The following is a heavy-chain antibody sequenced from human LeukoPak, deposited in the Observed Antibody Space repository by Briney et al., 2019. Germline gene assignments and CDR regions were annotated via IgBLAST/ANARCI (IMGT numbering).Heavy chain of an antibody. V-gene: IGHV1-2*02. Sequence: ASVKVSCKASGYTFTGYYMHWVRQAPGQGLEWMGWINPNSGGTNYAQKFQGRVTMTRDTSISTAYMELSGLRSEDTAVYYCARDSSGYSYGTPYFDYWGQGTLVTVSS. J-gene: IGHJ4*02. D-gene: IGHD5-18*01. CDR3: ARDSSGYSYGTPYFDY. CDR1: GYTFTGYY. CDR2: INPNSGGT.